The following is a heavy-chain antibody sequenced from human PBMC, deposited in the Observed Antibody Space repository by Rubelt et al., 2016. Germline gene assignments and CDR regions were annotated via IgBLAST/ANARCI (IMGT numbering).Heavy chain of an antibody. Sequence: QVQLVESGGGVVQPGRSLRLSCAASGFTFSSYGMHWVRQAPGKGLEWVAVISYDGSNKYYADSVKGRFTISRDNSKNTLYLQMKNLGAEDTAVYYCAKDGLYSWGPFDYWGLGTLVTVSS. CDR2: ISYDGSNK. D-gene: IGHD1-26*01. CDR1: GFTFSSYG. CDR3: AKDGLYSWGPFDY. J-gene: IGHJ4*02. V-gene: IGHV3-30*18.